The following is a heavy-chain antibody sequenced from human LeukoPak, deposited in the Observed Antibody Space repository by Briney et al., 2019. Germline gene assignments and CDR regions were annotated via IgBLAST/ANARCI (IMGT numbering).Heavy chain of an antibody. Sequence: GGSLILSCTASGFTFNTSGMHWVRQAPGKGLEWVGSSAVHADSVKGRFTISRDNSKNMLFVQMNNLRVEDTAVYFCARRDGRYFENWGQGTLVTVSP. J-gene: IGHJ4*02. D-gene: IGHD5-24*01. CDR1: GFTFNTSG. CDR2: SSA. V-gene: IGHV3-23*01. CDR3: ARRDGRYFEN.